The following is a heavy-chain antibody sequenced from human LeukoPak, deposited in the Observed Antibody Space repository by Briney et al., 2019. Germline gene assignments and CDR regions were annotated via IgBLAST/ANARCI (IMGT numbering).Heavy chain of an antibody. V-gene: IGHV3-23*01. CDR2: ISGSGGST. Sequence: PGGSLRLSCAASGFTFSSYAMSWVRQAPGKGLEWVSAISGSGGSTYYADSVKGRFTISRDNSKNTLYLQMNSLRAEDTAVYYCATDPPRYCSSTSCYGGGWFDPWGQGTLVTVSS. D-gene: IGHD2-2*01. CDR3: ATDPPRYCSSTSCYGGGWFDP. J-gene: IGHJ5*02. CDR1: GFTFSSYA.